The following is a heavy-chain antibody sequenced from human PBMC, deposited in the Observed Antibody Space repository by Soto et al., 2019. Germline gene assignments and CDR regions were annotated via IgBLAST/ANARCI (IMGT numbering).Heavy chain of an antibody. CDR2: IVVGSGNT. CDR3: AADSSGDSSGYYYMYYFDY. J-gene: IGHJ4*02. CDR1: GFTFTSSA. Sequence: GASVKVSCKASGFTFTSSAVQWVRQARGQRLEWIGWIVVGSGNTNYAQKFQERVTITRDMSTSTAYMELSSLRSEDTAVYYCAADSSGDSSGYYYMYYFDYWGQGTLVTVSS. D-gene: IGHD3-22*01. V-gene: IGHV1-58*01.